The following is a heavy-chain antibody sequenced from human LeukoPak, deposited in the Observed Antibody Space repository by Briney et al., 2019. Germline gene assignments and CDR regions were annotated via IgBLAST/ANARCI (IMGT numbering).Heavy chain of an antibody. V-gene: IGHV3-23*01. CDR3: ARDVTIFGVVSPTPIDY. D-gene: IGHD3-3*01. Sequence: GGSLRLSCAASGFTFTSYAMAWVRQAPGKGLQWVSTISSTSDNTYYAGSVKGRFTVSRDNSKNTLFLQMNSLRAEDTAVYYCARDVTIFGVVSPTPIDYWGQGTLVTVSS. CDR2: ISSTSDNT. CDR1: GFTFTSYA. J-gene: IGHJ4*02.